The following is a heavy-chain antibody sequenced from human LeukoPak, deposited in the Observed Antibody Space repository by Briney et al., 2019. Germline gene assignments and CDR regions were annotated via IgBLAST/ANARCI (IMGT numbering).Heavy chain of an antibody. V-gene: IGHV3-74*01. Sequence: PGGSLRLSCAASGFTFSSCWMHWVRQAPGEGLGWVSRINTNATTTTYAYSVKSRFTICRDKPKNTLYLQMNSLRAEDTAVYYCARGPWGYRAGVMDLWGQGTLLTVSS. CDR2: INTNATTT. CDR3: ARGPWGYRAGVMDL. CDR1: GFTFSSCW. D-gene: IGHD5-18*01. J-gene: IGHJ4*02.